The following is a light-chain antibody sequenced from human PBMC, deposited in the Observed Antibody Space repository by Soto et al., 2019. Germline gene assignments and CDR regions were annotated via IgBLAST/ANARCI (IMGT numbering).Light chain of an antibody. CDR3: QKYNSALGWT. J-gene: IGKJ1*01. V-gene: IGKV1-27*01. CDR2: AAS. CDR1: QGISNY. Sequence: DIQMTQSPSSLSASVGDRVTITCRASQGISNYLAWYQQKPGKVPKLLIYAASTLQSGDPSRFSGSGSGTDFTLTISSLQPEDVATYYCQKYNSALGWTFGKGTKVECK.